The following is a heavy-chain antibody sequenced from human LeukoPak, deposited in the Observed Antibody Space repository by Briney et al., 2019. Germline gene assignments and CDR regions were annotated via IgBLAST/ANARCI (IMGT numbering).Heavy chain of an antibody. D-gene: IGHD6-6*01. Sequence: GGSLRLSCEGSAFIFSGHWMNWVRQVPGKGLEWVSVISGSGDNTYYADSVKGRFTISRDNSKNMLYLQMNSLRAEDTAVYYCAKWKYSNSGIDDYWGQGTLVTVSS. CDR3: AKWKYSNSGIDDY. V-gene: IGHV3-23*01. J-gene: IGHJ4*02. CDR1: AFIFSGHW. CDR2: ISGSGDNT.